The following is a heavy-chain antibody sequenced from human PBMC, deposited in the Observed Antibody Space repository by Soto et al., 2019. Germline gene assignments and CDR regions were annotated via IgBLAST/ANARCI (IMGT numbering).Heavy chain of an antibody. CDR3: ARGPFLGYCSGGSCPSDAFDI. CDR2: IYSGGST. J-gene: IGHJ3*02. D-gene: IGHD2-15*01. V-gene: IGHV3-53*01. CDR1: GFTVSSNY. Sequence: EVQLVESGGDLIQPGGSLRLSCAASGFTVSSNYMSWVRQAPGKGLEWVSVIYSGGSTYYADSVKGRFTISRDNSKNTLYLQMNSLRAEDTAVYYCARGPFLGYCSGGSCPSDAFDIWGQGTMVTVSS.